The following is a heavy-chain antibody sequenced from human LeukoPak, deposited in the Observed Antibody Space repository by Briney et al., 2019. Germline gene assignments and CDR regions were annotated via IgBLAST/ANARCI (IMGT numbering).Heavy chain of an antibody. V-gene: IGHV1-69*13. Sequence: SVKVSCKASGGTFSSYAISWVRQAPGQGLEWMGGIIPIFGTANYAQKFQGRVTITADESTSTAYMELSSLRSEDTAVYYCARDWTSSSSLFDDAFDIWGQGTMVTVSS. CDR3: ARDWTSSSSLFDDAFDI. CDR2: IIPIFGTA. J-gene: IGHJ3*02. CDR1: GGTFSSYA. D-gene: IGHD6-6*01.